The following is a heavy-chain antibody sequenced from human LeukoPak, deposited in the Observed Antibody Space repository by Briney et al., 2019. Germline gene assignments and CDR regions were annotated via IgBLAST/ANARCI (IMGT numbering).Heavy chain of an antibody. CDR3: ARQSGGSYVYFDY. CDR2: VSSTENT. D-gene: IGHD3-22*01. Sequence: SETLSLTCTVSGGSLTYYYWSWIRQPAGRGLEWIGRVSSTENTNYNPSLRSRVTISPDKSKNQFSLKLTSVTAADTAVYYCARQSGGSYVYFDYWGQGALVTVSS. V-gene: IGHV4-4*07. CDR1: GGSLTYYY. J-gene: IGHJ4*02.